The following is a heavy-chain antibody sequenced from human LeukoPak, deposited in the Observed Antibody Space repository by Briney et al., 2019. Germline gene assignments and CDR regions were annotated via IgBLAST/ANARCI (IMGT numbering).Heavy chain of an antibody. D-gene: IGHD3-10*01. CDR2: ISYDGSNK. CDR3: ARDARPTMVRGAKGGLDY. J-gene: IGHJ4*02. V-gene: IGHV3-30*03. Sequence: GGSLRLSCAASGFTFSNAWMSWVRQAPGKGLEWVAVISYDGSNKYYADSVKGRFTISRDNSKNTLYLQMNSLRAEDTAVYYCARDARPTMVRGAKGGLDYWGQGTLVTVSS. CDR1: GFTFSNAW.